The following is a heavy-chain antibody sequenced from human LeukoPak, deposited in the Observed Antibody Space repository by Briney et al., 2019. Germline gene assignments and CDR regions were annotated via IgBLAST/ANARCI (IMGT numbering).Heavy chain of an antibody. Sequence: SETLSLTCAVYGGSFSGYYWSWIRQPPGKGLEWIGEINHSGSTNYNPSLKSRVTISVDTSKNQFSLKLSSVTAADTAVYYRARGGRITMVRGVITTTASDFDYWGQGTLVTVSS. CDR2: INHSGST. D-gene: IGHD3-10*01. V-gene: IGHV4-34*01. J-gene: IGHJ4*02. CDR1: GGSFSGYY. CDR3: ARGGRITMVRGVITTTASDFDY.